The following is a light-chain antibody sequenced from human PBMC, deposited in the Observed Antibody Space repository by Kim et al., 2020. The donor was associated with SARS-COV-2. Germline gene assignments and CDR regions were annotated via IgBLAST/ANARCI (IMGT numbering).Light chain of an antibody. Sequence: CLSPGERAPLSCRACQSISSYLAWYQQKPGQAPRLLIYDASNRATGIPARFSGSGSGTDFTLTISSLEPEDLAVYYCQQRSNWPLTFGGGTKLEI. CDR3: QQRSNWPLT. CDR1: QSISSY. CDR2: DAS. J-gene: IGKJ4*01. V-gene: IGKV3-11*01.